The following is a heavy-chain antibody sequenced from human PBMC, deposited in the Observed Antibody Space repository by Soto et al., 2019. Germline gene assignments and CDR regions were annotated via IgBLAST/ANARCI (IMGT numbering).Heavy chain of an antibody. CDR2: INHSGST. J-gene: IGHJ4*02. V-gene: IGHV4-4*02. Sequence: PSETLSLTCAVSGGSVSSSNWWGWVRQPPGKGLEWIGEINHSGSTNYNPSLKSRVTISVDTSKNQFSLKLSSVTAADTAVYYCARGPHILTGYYRSQYLLFDYWGQGTLVTVSS. CDR1: GGSVSSSNW. D-gene: IGHD3-9*01. CDR3: ARGPHILTGYYRSQYLLFDY.